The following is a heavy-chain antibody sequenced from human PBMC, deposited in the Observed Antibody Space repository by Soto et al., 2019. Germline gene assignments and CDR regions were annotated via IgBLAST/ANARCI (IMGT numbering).Heavy chain of an antibody. Sequence: PSETLSLTCTVSCGSITGYCGSWIRQPPGKGLQWIVYIYYTGSTNYNPSLESRVTIPVDTSKNLFSLKLTSVTAADTAVYYCATSIAVAAAGFEPWGQGTMVTVSS. D-gene: IGHD6-19*01. J-gene: IGHJ5*02. CDR3: ATSIAVAAAGFEP. CDR1: CGSITGYC. V-gene: IGHV4-59*01. CDR2: IYYTGST.